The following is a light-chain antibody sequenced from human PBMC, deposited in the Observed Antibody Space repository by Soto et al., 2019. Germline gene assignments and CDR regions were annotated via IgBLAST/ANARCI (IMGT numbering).Light chain of an antibody. CDR2: AGS. Sequence: QSALTQPASVSGSPGQSITISCTGTSSDVGSYNLVSWYQQHPGKAPELMIYAGSKRPSGVSNRFSGSKSGNTASLTISGLQAEDEADYYCCSYAGSSTSVVFGGGTKLTVL. J-gene: IGLJ2*01. CDR3: CSYAGSSTSVV. CDR1: SSDVGSYNL. V-gene: IGLV2-23*01.